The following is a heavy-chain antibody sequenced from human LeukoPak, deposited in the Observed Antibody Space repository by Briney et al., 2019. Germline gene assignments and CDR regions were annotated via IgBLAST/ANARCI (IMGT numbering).Heavy chain of an antibody. J-gene: IGHJ4*02. CDR1: GYTFNNYA. D-gene: IGHD6-13*01. CDR2: INAGNGNT. CDR3: ARGPRAAADDY. Sequence: ASVKVSCKSSGYTFNNYAINWGRQAPGQRPEWMGWINAGNGNTKYSQKFQGRVTITRDTSASTAYMELSSLTSEDTAVYYCARGPRAAADDYWGQGTLVTVTS. V-gene: IGHV1-3*01.